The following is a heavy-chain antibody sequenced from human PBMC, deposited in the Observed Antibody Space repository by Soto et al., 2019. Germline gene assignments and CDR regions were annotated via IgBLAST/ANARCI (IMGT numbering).Heavy chain of an antibody. Sequence: QAQLVQSGAEVKKPGASVKVSCKASGYTFYSHSISWVRQAPGQGLEWMGRINGDYGNTQYAQKFRGRVTMATDTYTTTVYMELTNLRSDATAVYYCARCIQGDYYYGMDVWGQGATVTVSS. V-gene: IGHV1-18*01. CDR2: INGDYGNT. D-gene: IGHD5-18*01. CDR3: ARCIQGDYYYGMDV. CDR1: GYTFYSHS. J-gene: IGHJ6*02.